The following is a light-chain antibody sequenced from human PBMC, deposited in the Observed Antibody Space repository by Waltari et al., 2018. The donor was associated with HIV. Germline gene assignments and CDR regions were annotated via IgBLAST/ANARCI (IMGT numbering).Light chain of an antibody. CDR3: QQRSNWPRT. J-gene: IGKJ3*01. Sequence: EIVLTQSPATLSSSPGERPTLSCRASQSVSSYLTWYQQKPGQAPRLLIYDASNRATGIPARFSGSGSGADFTLTISSLEPEDFAVYYCQQRSNWPRTFGPGTKVDIK. CDR2: DAS. V-gene: IGKV3-11*01. CDR1: QSVSSY.